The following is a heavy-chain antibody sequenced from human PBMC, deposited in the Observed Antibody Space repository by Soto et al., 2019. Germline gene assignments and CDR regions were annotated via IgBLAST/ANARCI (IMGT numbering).Heavy chain of an antibody. CDR1: GYTFTGYY. CDR3: ARDRKRYCSSTSCYTGNWFDP. J-gene: IGHJ5*02. D-gene: IGHD2-2*02. Sequence: ASVKVSCKASGYTFTGYYMHWVRQAPGQGLEWMGWINPNSGGTNYAQKFQGRVTMTRDTSISTAYMELSRLRPDDTAVYYCARDRKRYCSSTSCYTGNWFDPWGQGTLVTVSS. CDR2: INPNSGGT. V-gene: IGHV1-2*02.